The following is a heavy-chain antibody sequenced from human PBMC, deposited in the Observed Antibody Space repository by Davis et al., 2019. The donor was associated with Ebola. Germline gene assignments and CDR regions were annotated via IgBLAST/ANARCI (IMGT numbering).Heavy chain of an antibody. V-gene: IGHV3-30*19. CDR2: ISYDGNDI. CDR3: VRELYDYVWLAYLDR. CDR1: GFTFSNYA. D-gene: IGHD3-16*01. J-gene: IGHJ4*02. Sequence: GESLKISCAASGFTFSNYAMTWVRQAPGKGLEWVAVISYDGNDISYAESVRGRFTISRDNSRSTLHLQMNSLKADDTAIYYCVRELYDYVWLAYLDRWGQGTLVTVSS.